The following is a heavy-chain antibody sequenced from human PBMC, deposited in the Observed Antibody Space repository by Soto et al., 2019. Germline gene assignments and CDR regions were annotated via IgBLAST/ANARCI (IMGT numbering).Heavy chain of an antibody. V-gene: IGHV4-30-4*01. CDR3: AREVLDTTVDYDFDY. D-gene: IGHD4-17*01. CDR2: IYHTGSS. CDR1: GVSINSADFY. Sequence: PSETLSLTCTVSGVSINSADFYWSWIRQAPGRGLEWIGYIYHTGSSQHHPSLRGRVDISMDTSKKQLSLELRSVTAADTAMYYCAREVLDTTVDYDFDYWGQGGMVTVSS. J-gene: IGHJ4*02.